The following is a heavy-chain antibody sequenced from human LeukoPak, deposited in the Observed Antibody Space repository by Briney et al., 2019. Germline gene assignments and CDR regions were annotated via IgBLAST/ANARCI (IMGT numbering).Heavy chain of an antibody. CDR2: ISYDGSNK. D-gene: IGHD6-19*01. Sequence: PGGSLRLSCAASGFTFSSYAMHWVRQAPGKGLEWVAVISYDGSNKYYADSVKGRFTISRDNSKNTLYLQMNSLRAEDTAVYYCARPAVSGWSLDYWGQGTLVTVSS. J-gene: IGHJ4*02. CDR3: ARPAVSGWSLDY. CDR1: GFTFSSYA. V-gene: IGHV3-30*04.